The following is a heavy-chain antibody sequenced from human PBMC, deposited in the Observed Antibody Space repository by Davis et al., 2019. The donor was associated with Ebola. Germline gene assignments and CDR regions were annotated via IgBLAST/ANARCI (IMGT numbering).Heavy chain of an antibody. Sequence: GESLKISCKGSGYNFNTYWTGWVRQMPGKGLEWMGIIYAGDSDTRYSPSFQGQVTIAADKSINTAYLQWSSLKASDTAVYYCARCRSLGTYYYMDVWGNGTSVTVSS. CDR2: IYAGDSDT. V-gene: IGHV5-51*01. J-gene: IGHJ6*03. CDR3: ARCRSLGTYYYMDV. D-gene: IGHD3-16*01. CDR1: GYNFNTYW.